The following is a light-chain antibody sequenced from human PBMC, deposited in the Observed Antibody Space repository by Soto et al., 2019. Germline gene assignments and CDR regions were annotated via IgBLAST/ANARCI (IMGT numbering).Light chain of an antibody. V-gene: IGLV1-51*01. CDR3: GTWDSSLSAGV. CDR1: SSNIGNNY. Sequence: QSVLTQPPSVSAAPGQKVTISCSGRSSNIGNNYVSWYQQFPGTAPKLLIYDNDKRPSGIPDRFSGSKSGTSATLGITGLQTGDEADYYCGTWDSSLSAGVFGGGTKVTVL. CDR2: DND. J-gene: IGLJ2*01.